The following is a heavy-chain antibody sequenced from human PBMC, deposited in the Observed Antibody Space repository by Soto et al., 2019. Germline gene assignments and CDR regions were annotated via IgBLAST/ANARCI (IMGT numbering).Heavy chain of an antibody. CDR1: GGSISSYY. V-gene: IGHV4-59*01. D-gene: IGHD6-13*01. CDR3: ARVWGSSSWSPFDF. J-gene: IGHJ4*02. Sequence: SETLSLTCTVSGGSISSYYWSWIRQPPGKGLEWIGYIYYSGSTNYNPSLKSRVTISVDTSKNQFSLKLSSVTAADTAVYYCARVWGSSSWSPFDFWGQGSLVTVSS. CDR2: IYYSGST.